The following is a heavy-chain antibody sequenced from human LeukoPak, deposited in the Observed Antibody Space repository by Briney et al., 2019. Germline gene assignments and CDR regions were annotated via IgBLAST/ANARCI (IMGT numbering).Heavy chain of an antibody. V-gene: IGHV4-31*03. D-gene: IGHD3-10*01. Sequence: PSETLSLTCTVPGGSVSSGRYYWSWLRQHPGKGLEWIGYIDYRGNTHYNPSLESRVTISVDTSKNQFSLKLSSVTAADTAVYYCARHRVGESSDIYFDYWGQGTLVTVSS. CDR2: IDYRGNT. CDR3: ARHRVGESSDIYFDY. CDR1: GGSVSSGRYY. J-gene: IGHJ4*02.